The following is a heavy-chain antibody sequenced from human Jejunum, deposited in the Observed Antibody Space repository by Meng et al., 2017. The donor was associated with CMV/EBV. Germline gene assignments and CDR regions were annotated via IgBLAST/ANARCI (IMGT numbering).Heavy chain of an antibody. V-gene: IGHV3-20*03. J-gene: IGHJ6*02. Sequence: LVRQVPGKGLEWVAGINDNGAGKGYADSVKGRFTISKDDAKNSVYLQMNSLRAEDTALYYCARVQGSYDSSGYYNSYYYYAMDVWGQGTTVTVSS. D-gene: IGHD3-22*01. CDR3: ARVQGSYDSSGYYNSYYYYAMDV. CDR2: INDNGAGK.